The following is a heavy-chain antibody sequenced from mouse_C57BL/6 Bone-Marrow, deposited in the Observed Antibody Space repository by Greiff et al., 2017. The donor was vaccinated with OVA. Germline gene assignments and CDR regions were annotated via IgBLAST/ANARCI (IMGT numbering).Heavy chain of an antibody. J-gene: IGHJ4*01. D-gene: IGHD2-3*01. Sequence: VQLQESGAELARPGASVKLSCKASGYTFTSYGISWVKQRTGRGLDWIGEIYPRSGNTYYNEKFKGKATLPADKSSSTAYMELRSLTSEDSAVYFCARYYDGPYYYAMDYWGQGTSVTVSS. CDR3: ARYYDGPYYYAMDY. CDR1: GYTFTSYG. CDR2: IYPRSGNT. V-gene: IGHV1-81*01.